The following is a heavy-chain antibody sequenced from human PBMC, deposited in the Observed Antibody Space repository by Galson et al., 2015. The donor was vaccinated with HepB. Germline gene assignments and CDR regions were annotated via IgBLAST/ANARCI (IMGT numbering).Heavy chain of an antibody. Sequence: PALVKPTQTLTPTCTFSGFSLNPRGVGVGWIRQPPGKALEWLALIFWDDDQRYTPLLKSRLSVTKDTSKNQVVLKLTSVDPVDTATYYCAHMDLGLTSFAYWGQGTLVTVSS. CDR2: IFWDDDQ. V-gene: IGHV2-5*02. CDR1: GFSLNPRGVG. CDR3: AHMDLGLTSFAY. D-gene: IGHD3/OR15-3a*01. J-gene: IGHJ4*02.